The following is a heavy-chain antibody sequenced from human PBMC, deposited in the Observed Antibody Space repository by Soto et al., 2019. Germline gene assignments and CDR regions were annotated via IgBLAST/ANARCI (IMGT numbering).Heavy chain of an antibody. Sequence: GASVKVSCKVSGYTLTELSMHWVRQAPGKGLEWMGGFDPEDGETIYAQKFQGRVTMTEDTSTDTAYMELSSLRSEDTAVYYCATYYYDSSGYFFDPWGQGTLVTVSS. D-gene: IGHD3-22*01. V-gene: IGHV1-24*01. J-gene: IGHJ5*02. CDR3: ATYYYDSSGYFFDP. CDR1: GYTLTELS. CDR2: FDPEDGET.